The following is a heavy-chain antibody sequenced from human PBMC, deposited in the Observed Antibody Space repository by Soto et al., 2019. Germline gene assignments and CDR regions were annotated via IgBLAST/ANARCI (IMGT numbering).Heavy chain of an antibody. CDR3: AKDHFSMEYQLLSDIVATIFGY. D-gene: IGHD5-12*01. CDR2: ISGSGGST. V-gene: IGHV3-23*01. CDR1: GFTFSSYA. J-gene: IGHJ4*02. Sequence: GGSLRLSCAASGFTFSSYAMSWVRQAPGKGLEWVSAISGSGGSTYYADSVKGRFTISRDNSKNTLYLQMNSLRAEDTAVYYCAKDHFSMEYQLLSDIVATIFGYWGQGTLVTVSS.